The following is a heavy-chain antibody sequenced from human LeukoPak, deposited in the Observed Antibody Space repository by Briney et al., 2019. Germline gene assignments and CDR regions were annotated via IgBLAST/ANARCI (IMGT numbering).Heavy chain of an antibody. CDR2: TSYDGTKK. J-gene: IGHJ4*02. Sequence: GGSLTLSCAASGFTSSRYGKHWVRQAPGKGLEWVAVTSYDGTKKDYADHVKGRFTISRDNSQSTLYLQMNSLRAEDTAVYYCARVGYYASGGFSYFDYWGQGALVSVSS. D-gene: IGHD3-10*01. CDR3: ARVGYYASGGFSYFDY. V-gene: IGHV3-30*03. CDR1: GFTSSRYG.